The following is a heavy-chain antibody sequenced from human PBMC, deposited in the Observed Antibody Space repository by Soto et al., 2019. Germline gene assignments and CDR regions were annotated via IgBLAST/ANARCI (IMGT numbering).Heavy chain of an antibody. Sequence: QVQLVESGGGMVQPGRSLRLSCAASGFTFSSYAMHWVRQAPGKGLEWVAVISYDGSNKYYADSVKGRFTISRDNSKNTLYLQMNSLRAEDTAVYYCARGALVPAAIVDYWGQGTLVTVSS. CDR1: GFTFSSYA. CDR2: ISYDGSNK. CDR3: ARGALVPAAIVDY. J-gene: IGHJ4*02. V-gene: IGHV3-30-3*01. D-gene: IGHD2-2*01.